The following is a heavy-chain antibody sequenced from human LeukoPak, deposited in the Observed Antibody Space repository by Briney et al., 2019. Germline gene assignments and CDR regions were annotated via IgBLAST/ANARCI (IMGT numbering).Heavy chain of an antibody. Sequence: PGGSLRLSCAASGFAFSSYSMNWVRQAPGKGLEWVSSISSSSSYIYYADSVKGRFTISRDNAKNSLCLQMNSLIAEDTAVYYCARDSYYYDSSGPLTTGYDYWGQGTLVTVSS. CDR3: ARDSYYYDSSGPLTTGYDY. CDR1: GFAFSSYS. D-gene: IGHD3-22*01. J-gene: IGHJ4*02. CDR2: ISSSSSYI. V-gene: IGHV3-21*01.